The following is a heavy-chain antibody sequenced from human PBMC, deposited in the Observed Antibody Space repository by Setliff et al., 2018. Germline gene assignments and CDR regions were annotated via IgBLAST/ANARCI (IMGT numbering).Heavy chain of an antibody. CDR2: VYSTGST. Sequence: SETLSLTCKVSGASISSGSHYWSWIRQSAGEKPTWIGHVYSTGSTNYNPSFESRVSISVDKSNNQFSLKMTSVTAADTAMYYCVRDRYGRNSDGSGVYNWFDSWGQGILVTVSS. V-gene: IGHV4-61*09. D-gene: IGHD2-15*01. CDR3: VRDRYGRNSDGSGVYNWFDS. CDR1: GASISSGSHY. J-gene: IGHJ5*01.